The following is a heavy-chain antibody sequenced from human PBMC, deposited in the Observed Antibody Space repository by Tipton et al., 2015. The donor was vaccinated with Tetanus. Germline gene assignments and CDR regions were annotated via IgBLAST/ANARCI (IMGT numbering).Heavy chain of an antibody. V-gene: IGHV1-18*01. D-gene: IGHD2-2*01. CDR3: ARGPLIEHIVVVPHEIYYFDY. J-gene: IGHJ4*02. CDR2: ISTYNGHT. CDR1: GYTFTTYG. Sequence: QSGAEVKKPGASVKVSCKASGYTFTTYGISWVRQSPGQGLEWMGWISTYNGHTNYAQNLQGRVTMTTDTSTSTAYMELRSLTSDDTAVYYCARGPLIEHIVVVPHEIYYFDYWGQGTLVTVSS.